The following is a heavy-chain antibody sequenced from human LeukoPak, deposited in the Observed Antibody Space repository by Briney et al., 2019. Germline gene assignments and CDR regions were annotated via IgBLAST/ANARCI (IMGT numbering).Heavy chain of an antibody. Sequence: QTGGSLRLSCAASGFTFSSYGMHWVRQAPGKGLEWVAVIWYDGSNKYYADSVKGRLTISRDNSKNTLYLQMNSLRAEDTAVYYCAREWFGELPYYYYGMDVWGQGTTVTVSS. CDR2: IWYDGSNK. D-gene: IGHD3-10*01. J-gene: IGHJ6*02. CDR1: GFTFSSYG. CDR3: AREWFGELPYYYYGMDV. V-gene: IGHV3-33*01.